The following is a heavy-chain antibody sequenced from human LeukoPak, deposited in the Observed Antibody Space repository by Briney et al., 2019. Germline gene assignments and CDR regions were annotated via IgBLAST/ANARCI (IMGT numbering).Heavy chain of an antibody. D-gene: IGHD6-6*01. CDR3: TWFLYSSSNYFDY. CDR2: IRSKAYGGTT. J-gene: IGHJ4*02. CDR1: GFTFGDYA. V-gene: IGHV3-49*03. Sequence: GGSLRLSCTASGFTFGDYAMSWFRQAPGKGLEWVGFIRSKAYGGTTEYAASVKGRFTISRDDSKSIAYLQMNSLKTEDTAVYYCTWFLYSSSNYFDYWGQGTLVTVSS.